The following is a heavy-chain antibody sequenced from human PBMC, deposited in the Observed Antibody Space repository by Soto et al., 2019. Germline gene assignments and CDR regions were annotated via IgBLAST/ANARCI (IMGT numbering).Heavy chain of an antibody. D-gene: IGHD6-13*01. CDR1: GYTFTSYY. CDR2: INPSGGST. CDR3: ARARPQFSSSWDYYYYMDV. V-gene: IGHV1-46*03. Sequence: GASVKVSCKASGYTFTSYYMHWVRQAPGQGLEWMGIINPSGGSTSYAQKFQGRVTMTRDTSTSTVYMELSSLRSEDTAVYYCARARPQFSSSWDYYYYMDVWGKGTTVTVSS. J-gene: IGHJ6*03.